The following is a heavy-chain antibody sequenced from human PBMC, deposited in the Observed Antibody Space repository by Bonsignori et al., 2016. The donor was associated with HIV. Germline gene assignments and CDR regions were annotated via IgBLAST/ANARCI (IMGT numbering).Heavy chain of an antibody. D-gene: IGHD1-26*01. CDR3: AREGGSYSRGRNWYFDL. V-gene: IGHV3-30-3*01. CDR2: ISYDGSNK. Sequence: VRQAPGKGLEWVAVISYDGSNKYYADSVKGRFTISRDNSKNTLYLQMNSLRAEDTAVYYCAREGGSYSRGRNWYFDLWGRGTLVTVSS. J-gene: IGHJ2*01.